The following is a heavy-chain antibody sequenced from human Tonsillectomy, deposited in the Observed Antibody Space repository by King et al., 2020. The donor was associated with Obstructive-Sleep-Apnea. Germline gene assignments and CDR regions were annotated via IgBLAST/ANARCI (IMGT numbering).Heavy chain of an antibody. V-gene: IGHV3-64*01. CDR1: GFTFSSYP. CDR3: ARGTISDSWTLCYFDN. D-gene: IGHD6-13*01. J-gene: IGHJ4*02. CDR2: INKFGDST. Sequence: VQLVESGGGLVLPGGSLRLSCVASGFTFSSYPMLWVRQAPGKGLEYVAAINKFGDSTYYANSVRGRFSISRDNSKSTVYLQMGSLKPDDMAVYFCARGTISDSWTLCYFDNWGQGTLVAVSS.